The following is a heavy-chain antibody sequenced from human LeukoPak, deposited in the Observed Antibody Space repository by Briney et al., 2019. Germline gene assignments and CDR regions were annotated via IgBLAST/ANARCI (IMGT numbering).Heavy chain of an antibody. CDR1: GGSISSSSYY. J-gene: IGHJ4*02. CDR3: ARVKLLTGYPYYFDY. Sequence: PSETLSLTCTVSGGSISSSSYYWGWIRQPPGKGLEWIGSIYYSGSTYYNPSLKSRVTISVDTSKNQFSLKLSSVTAADTAVYYCARVKLLTGYPYYFDYWGQGTLITVSS. CDR2: IYYSGST. V-gene: IGHV4-39*07. D-gene: IGHD3-9*01.